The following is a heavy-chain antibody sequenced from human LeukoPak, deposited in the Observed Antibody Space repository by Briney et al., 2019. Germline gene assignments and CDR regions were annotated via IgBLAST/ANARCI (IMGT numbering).Heavy chain of an antibody. V-gene: IGHV4-39*01. CDR3: ARLGVRGGPGYMDV. CDR1: GGSISSSSYY. D-gene: IGHD3-10*01. CDR2: IYYSGTT. Sequence: SETLSLTCTVSGGSISSSSYYWGWIRQPPEKGLEWIGSIYYSGTTYYNPSLKSRVTISVDTSKNQFSLKLSSVTAADTAVYYCARLGVRGGPGYMDVWGKGTTVTVYS. J-gene: IGHJ6*03.